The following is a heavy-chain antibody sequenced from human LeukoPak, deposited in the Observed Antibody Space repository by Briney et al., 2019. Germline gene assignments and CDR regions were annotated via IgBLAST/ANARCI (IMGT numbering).Heavy chain of an antibody. CDR2: IYYSGST. Sequence: ASETLSLTCTVSGGSISSSSYYWGWIRQPPGKGLEWIGSIYYSGSTYYNPSLKSRVTISVDTSKNQFSLKLSSLTAADTAVYYCARTITILNWFDPWGQGTLVTVSS. J-gene: IGHJ5*02. D-gene: IGHD3-3*01. CDR1: GGSISSSSYY. V-gene: IGHV4-39*01. CDR3: ARTITILNWFDP.